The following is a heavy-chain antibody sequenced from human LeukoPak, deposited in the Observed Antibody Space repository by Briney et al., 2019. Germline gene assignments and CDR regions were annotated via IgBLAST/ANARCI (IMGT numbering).Heavy chain of an antibody. J-gene: IGHJ6*03. V-gene: IGHV4-38-2*02. Sequence: SETLSLTCTVSGYSISSDYYWGWIRQPPGKGLEWIGSIYHSGSTYYNPSLKSRVTISVDTSKNQFSLKLSSVTAADTAVYYCARVGGYGSGSFYYYYYMDVWGKGTTVTVSS. CDR2: IYHSGST. CDR3: ARVGGYGSGSFYYYYYMDV. CDR1: GYSISSDYY. D-gene: IGHD3-10*01.